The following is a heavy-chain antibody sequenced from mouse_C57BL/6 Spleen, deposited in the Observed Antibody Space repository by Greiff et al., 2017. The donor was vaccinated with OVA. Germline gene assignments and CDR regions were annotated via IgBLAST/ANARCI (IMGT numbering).Heavy chain of an antibody. V-gene: IGHV1-15*01. J-gene: IGHJ2*01. CDR1: GYTFTDYE. Sequence: QVQLQQSGAELVRPGASVTLSCKASGYTFTDYEMHWVKPTPVHGLEWIGAIDPETGGTASNQKFKGTAILTADKSSSTAYMELRSLTSEDSAVYYCTRQTITTVVYFDDWGQGTTLTVSS. D-gene: IGHD1-1*01. CDR2: IDPETGGT. CDR3: TRQTITTVVYFDD.